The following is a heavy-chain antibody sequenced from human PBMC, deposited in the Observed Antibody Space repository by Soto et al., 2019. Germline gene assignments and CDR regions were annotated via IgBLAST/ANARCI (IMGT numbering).Heavy chain of an antibody. D-gene: IGHD5-12*01. J-gene: IGHJ5*02. V-gene: IGHV2-5*01. CDR3: VHTSGWLHTT. CDR2: IYWNDDN. Sequence: QITLRESGPALVKPTQTLTLSCTFSGFSLSTSAVGVAWVRQPPGKALEWLALIYWNDDNRYSPSLKSRLTIPKDTSKNQVILTMINMDPVDTATYYCVHTSGWLHTTWGQGTLVTVSS. CDR1: GFSLSTSAVG.